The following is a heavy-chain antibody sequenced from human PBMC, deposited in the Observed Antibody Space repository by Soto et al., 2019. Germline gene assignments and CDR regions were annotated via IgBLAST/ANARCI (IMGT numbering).Heavy chain of an antibody. CDR3: ARAVDGTYFDY. CDR1: GGTFSSYT. CDR2: IIPILGIA. Sequence: SVKVSCKASGGTFSSYTISWVRQAPGQGLEWMGRIIPILGIANYAQKFQGRVTITADKSTSTAYMELSSLRSEDTAVYYCARAVDGTYFDYWGQGTLVTVSS. J-gene: IGHJ4*02. D-gene: IGHD6-19*01. V-gene: IGHV1-69*02.